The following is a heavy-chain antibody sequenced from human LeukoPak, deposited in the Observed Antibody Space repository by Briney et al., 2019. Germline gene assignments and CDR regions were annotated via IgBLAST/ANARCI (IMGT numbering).Heavy chain of an antibody. CDR3: ARGIYHDSSGPDY. D-gene: IGHD3-22*01. J-gene: IGHJ4*02. CDR2: INHSGST. CDR1: GGSFSGYY. V-gene: IGHV4-34*01. Sequence: SESLSPTCAVYGGSFSGYYWSWIRLPPGKGLEWIGEINHSGSTNYNPSLKSRVTISVDTSKNQFSLKLSSVTAADTAVYYCARGIYHDSSGPDYWGQGTLVTVSS.